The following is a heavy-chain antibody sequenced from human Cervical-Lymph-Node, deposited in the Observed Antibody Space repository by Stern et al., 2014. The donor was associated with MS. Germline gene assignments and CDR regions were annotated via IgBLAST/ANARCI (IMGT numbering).Heavy chain of an antibody. J-gene: IGHJ4*02. CDR1: GGTFSTSV. Sequence: VQLVQSGAEMRKPGSSVRVSCKASGGTFSTSVISWLRQAPGQGLEWMGGISPMFGRANYAQKFQGSVTITADESTSTVYMGLTSLRSEDTGVYYWARERDNSYAFDSWGQGTLLTVSS. CDR3: ARERDNSYAFDS. V-gene: IGHV1-69*01. CDR2: ISPMFGRA. D-gene: IGHD3-16*01.